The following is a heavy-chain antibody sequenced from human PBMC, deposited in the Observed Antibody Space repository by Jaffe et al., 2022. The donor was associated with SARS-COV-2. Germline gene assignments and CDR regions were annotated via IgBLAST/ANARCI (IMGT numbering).Heavy chain of an antibody. CDR3: AKKWGPSGYYYGMDV. CDR2: TSGSGGDI. V-gene: IGHV3-23*01. D-gene: IGHD1-26*01. Sequence: EVQLLESGGGLVQPGGSLRLSCAASGFTFSNYAMTWVRQAPGRGLEWVSATSGSGGDIYYADSVRGRFTISRDNSKNTLYLQMNSLRAEDTAVYYCAKKWGPSGYYYGMDVWGLGTTVTVSS. CDR1: GFTFSNYA. J-gene: IGHJ6*02.